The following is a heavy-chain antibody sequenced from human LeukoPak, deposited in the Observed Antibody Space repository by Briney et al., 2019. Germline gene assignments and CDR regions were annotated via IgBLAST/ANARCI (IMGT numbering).Heavy chain of an antibody. CDR2: INPSGGST. CDR3: AGVLVGAIGNYFDY. V-gene: IGHV1-46*01. Sequence: ASVKVSCKASGYTFTSYYMHWVRQAPGQGLEWMGMINPSGGSTNYAQKFQGRVPMTRDTSTSTVYLELSSLRSEDTAVYYCAGVLVGAIGNYFDYWGQGTLVTVSS. J-gene: IGHJ4*02. CDR1: GYTFTSYY. D-gene: IGHD1-26*01.